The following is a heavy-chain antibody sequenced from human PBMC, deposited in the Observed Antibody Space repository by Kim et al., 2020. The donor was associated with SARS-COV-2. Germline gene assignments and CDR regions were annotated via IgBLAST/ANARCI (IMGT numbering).Heavy chain of an antibody. Sequence: SETLSLTCTVSGGSINTYYWTWIRQPAGKGLEWIGRIYSNEITNYNPSLKSRVTMSIDTSKNQFSLKLSSVTAADTAVYYCARDFGAAGISDYWGQGTLV. CDR1: GGSINTYY. D-gene: IGHD3-16*01. V-gene: IGHV4-4*07. J-gene: IGHJ4*02. CDR3: ARDFGAAGISDY. CDR2: IYSNEIT.